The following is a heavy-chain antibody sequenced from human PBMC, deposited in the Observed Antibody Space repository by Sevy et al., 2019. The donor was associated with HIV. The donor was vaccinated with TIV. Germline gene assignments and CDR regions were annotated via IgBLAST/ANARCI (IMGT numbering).Heavy chain of an antibody. Sequence: GGSLRLSCAASGFTFSSYAMHWVRQAPGKGLEWVAVISYDGSNKYYADSVKGRFTISRDNSKNTRYLQMNSLRAEDTAVYYCARFLGYMGAFDIWGQGTMVTVSS. D-gene: IGHD3-16*02. CDR1: GFTFSSYA. V-gene: IGHV3-30-3*01. J-gene: IGHJ3*02. CDR3: ARFLGYMGAFDI. CDR2: ISYDGSNK.